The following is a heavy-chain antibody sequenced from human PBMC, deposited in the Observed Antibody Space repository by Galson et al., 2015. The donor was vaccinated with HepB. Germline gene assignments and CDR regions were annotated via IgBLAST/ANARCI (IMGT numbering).Heavy chain of an antibody. CDR3: ARIKNSSGRWGGAYYFDY. CDR2: IDWDDDK. Sequence: PALVKPTQTLTLTCTFSGFSLSTSGMCVSWIRQPPGKALEWLALIDWDDDKYYSTSLKTRLTISKDTSKNQVVLTMTNMDPVDTATYYCARIKNSSGRWGGAYYFDYWGQGTLVTVSS. J-gene: IGHJ4*02. V-gene: IGHV2-70*01. CDR1: GFSLSTSGMC. D-gene: IGHD6-19*01.